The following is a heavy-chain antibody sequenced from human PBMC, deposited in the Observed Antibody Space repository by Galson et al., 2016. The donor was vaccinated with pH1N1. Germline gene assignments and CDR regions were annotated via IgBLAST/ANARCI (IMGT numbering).Heavy chain of an antibody. CDR2: TNGDGSNT. J-gene: IGHJ4*02. Sequence: SLRLSCAASGFIFSNSWMRWVRQAPGKGLLWVARTNGDGSNTNYADSVKGRFTISRDNAKNTLYLQMDSLRAEDTAVYYCARGVDTGGRWGQGTLVTVSS. CDR1: GFIFSNSW. D-gene: IGHD5-18*01. V-gene: IGHV3-74*01. CDR3: ARGVDTGGR.